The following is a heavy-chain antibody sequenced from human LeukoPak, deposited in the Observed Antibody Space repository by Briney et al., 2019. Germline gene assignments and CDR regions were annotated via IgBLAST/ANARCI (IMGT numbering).Heavy chain of an antibody. CDR2: INSDGSST. CDR1: KFTFSSYW. V-gene: IGHV3-74*01. Sequence: PGGSLRLSCAASKFTFSSYWMHWVRQAPGKGLVWVSRINSDGSSTSYADSVKGRFTISRDNAKNTLYLQMNSLRAGDTAVYYCARVDSGSYWRGFDYWGQGTLVTVSS. D-gene: IGHD1-26*01. CDR3: ARVDSGSYWRGFDY. J-gene: IGHJ4*02.